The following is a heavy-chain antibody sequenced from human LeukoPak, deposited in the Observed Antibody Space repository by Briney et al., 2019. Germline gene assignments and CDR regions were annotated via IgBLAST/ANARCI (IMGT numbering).Heavy chain of an antibody. J-gene: IGHJ4*02. CDR1: GFTFDDYA. V-gene: IGHV3-9*01. D-gene: IGHD3-10*01. Sequence: PGGSLRLSCAASGFTFDDYAMHWVRQAPGKGLEWVSGISWNSGSIDYADSVKGRFTISRDNAKNSLYLQMNSLRAEDTALYYCAKVASVVRGFAVYFDYWGQGTLVTVSS. CDR2: ISWNSGSI. CDR3: AKVASVVRGFAVYFDY.